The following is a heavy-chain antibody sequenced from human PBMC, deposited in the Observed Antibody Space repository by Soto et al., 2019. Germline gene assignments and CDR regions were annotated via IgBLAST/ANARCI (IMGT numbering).Heavy chain of an antibody. CDR3: ARREIQGPIDY. D-gene: IGHD1-26*01. V-gene: IGHV4-28*01. CDR1: GYSISSSNW. J-gene: IGHJ4*02. Sequence: SETLSLTCAVSGYSISSSNWWGWIRQPPGEGLEWIGYIYYSGTTYYNPSLKSRVTMSVDTSKNQFSLKLTSVTAVDTAVYYCARREIQGPIDYWGQGTLVTVPQ. CDR2: IYYSGTT.